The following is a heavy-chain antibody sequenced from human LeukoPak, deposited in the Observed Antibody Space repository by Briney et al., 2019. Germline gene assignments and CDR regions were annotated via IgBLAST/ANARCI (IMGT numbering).Heavy chain of an antibody. Sequence: PGGSLRLSCTASGFAFSSYAMAWVRQAPGKGLEWLSYISSSSKINYADSVKGRFTISRDNAKNSLYLQMFSLRDEDTAVYYCARSANPGVHDFDPWGQGTLVTVSS. CDR3: ARSANPGVHDFDP. D-gene: IGHD6-6*01. V-gene: IGHV3-48*02. CDR2: ISSSSKI. CDR1: GFAFSSYA. J-gene: IGHJ5*02.